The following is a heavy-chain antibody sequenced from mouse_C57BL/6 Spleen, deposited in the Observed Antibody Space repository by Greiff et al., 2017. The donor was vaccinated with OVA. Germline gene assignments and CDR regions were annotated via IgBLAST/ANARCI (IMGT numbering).Heavy chain of an antibody. CDR2: IYPRDGST. J-gene: IGHJ3*01. CDR3: PRWSVVARGAFAY. V-gene: IGHV1-78*01. D-gene: IGHD1-1*01. CDR1: GYTFTDHT. Sequence: QVQLQQSDAELVKPGASVKISCKVSGYTFTDHTIHWMKQRPEQGLEWIGYIYPRDGSTKYNEKFKGKATLTADKSSSTAYMQLNSLTSKDSAVYFCPRWSVVARGAFAYWGQGTLVTVSA.